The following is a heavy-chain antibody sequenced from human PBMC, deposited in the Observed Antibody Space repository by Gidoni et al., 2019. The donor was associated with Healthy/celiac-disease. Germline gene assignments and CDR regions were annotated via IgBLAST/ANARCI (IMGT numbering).Heavy chain of an antibody. CDR3: ARDLGTGYTYFDY. CDR1: GYIFTGYY. V-gene: IGHV1-2*02. CDR2: INPNSVGT. Sequence: QVQLVQSGAEVTKPGASVKVSCKASGYIFTGYYIHWVRQAPGQGFEWMGWINPNSVGTNYAQKFQGRVTMTRDMSISTAYMELTSLRSDDTAVYHCARDLGTGYTYFDYWGQGTLLTVSS. D-gene: IGHD7-27*01. J-gene: IGHJ4*02.